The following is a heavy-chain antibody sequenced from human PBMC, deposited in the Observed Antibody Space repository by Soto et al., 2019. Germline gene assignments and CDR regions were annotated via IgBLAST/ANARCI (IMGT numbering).Heavy chain of an antibody. CDR3: ARDTLDYDILTGYYSYYYYYGMDV. Sequence: ASVKVSCKASGYTFTSYGISWVRQAPGQGLEWMGWISAYNGNTNYAQKLQGRVTMTTDTSTSTAYMELRSLRSDDTAVYYCARDTLDYDILTGYYSYYYYYGMDVWGQGTTVTISS. J-gene: IGHJ6*02. CDR1: GYTFTSYG. V-gene: IGHV1-18*04. D-gene: IGHD3-9*01. CDR2: ISAYNGNT.